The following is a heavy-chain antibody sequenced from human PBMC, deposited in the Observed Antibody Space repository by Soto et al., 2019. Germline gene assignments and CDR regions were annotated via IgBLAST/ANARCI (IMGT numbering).Heavy chain of an antibody. Sequence: QVQLVESGGGVVQPGRSLRLSCAASGFTFSSYGMHWVRQAPGKGLEWVAVISYDGSNTYYADSVKGRFTISRDNSKNTLYLQMNRLRAEDTAVYYCAKDLLGPGRAYGMDVWGQGTTVTVSS. D-gene: IGHD7-27*01. CDR1: GFTFSSYG. V-gene: IGHV3-30*18. CDR2: ISYDGSNT. CDR3: AKDLLGPGRAYGMDV. J-gene: IGHJ6*02.